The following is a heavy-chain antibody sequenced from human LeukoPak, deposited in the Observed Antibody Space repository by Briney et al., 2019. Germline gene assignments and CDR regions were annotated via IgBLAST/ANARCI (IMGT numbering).Heavy chain of an antibody. D-gene: IGHD6-19*01. CDR2: IYTSGST. CDR1: GGSISSYY. J-gene: IGHJ4*02. CDR3: ASSHRYSSGWYGESFDY. V-gene: IGHV4-4*07. Sequence: SETLSLTCTVSGGSISSYYWSWIRQPAGKGLEWIGRIYTSGSTNYNPSLKSRVTISVDTSKNQFSLKLSSVTAADTAVYYCASSHRYSSGWYGESFDYWGQGTLVTVSS.